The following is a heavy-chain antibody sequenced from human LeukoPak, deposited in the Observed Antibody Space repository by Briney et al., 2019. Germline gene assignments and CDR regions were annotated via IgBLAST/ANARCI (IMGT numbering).Heavy chain of an antibody. J-gene: IGHJ3*02. CDR1: GYTLTELS. V-gene: IGHV1-24*01. CDR3: ATGLPNYGGNLDAFDI. D-gene: IGHD4-23*01. Sequence: ASVKVSCKVSGYTLTELSMHWVRQAPGKGLEWMGGFDPEDGETIYAQKFQGRVTMTEDTSTDTAYMELSSLRSEDTAVYYCATGLPNYGGNLDAFDIWGQGTMVTVSS. CDR2: FDPEDGET.